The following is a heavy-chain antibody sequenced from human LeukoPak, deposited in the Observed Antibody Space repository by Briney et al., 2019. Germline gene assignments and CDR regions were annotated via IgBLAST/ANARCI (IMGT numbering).Heavy chain of an antibody. D-gene: IGHD3-16*01. V-gene: IGHV4-31*11. Sequence: TLSLTCAVYGGSFSGYYWSWIRQHPGKGLEWIGYIYYSGSTYYNPSLKSRVTISVDTSKNQFSLKLSSVTAADTAVYYCARAFGASSRMDVWGQGTTVTVSS. CDR1: GGSFSGYY. J-gene: IGHJ6*02. CDR2: IYYSGST. CDR3: ARAFGASSRMDV.